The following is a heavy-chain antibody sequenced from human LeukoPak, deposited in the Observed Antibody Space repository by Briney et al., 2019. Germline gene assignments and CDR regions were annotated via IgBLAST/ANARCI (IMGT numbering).Heavy chain of an antibody. V-gene: IGHV4-39*01. CDR1: GASISGGGYY. D-gene: IGHD6-19*01. CDR3: APSPSSVWLEKWFDP. J-gene: IGHJ5*02. Sequence: PSEALSLTCTVSGASISGGGYYWGWIRQSPGKGLEWIGNIYPGSGSTYYNPSLRSRVATSIDTSKNQFSLKVTSVTAPDTAVYYCAPSPSSVWLEKWFDPWGQGTLVTVSS. CDR2: IYPGSGST.